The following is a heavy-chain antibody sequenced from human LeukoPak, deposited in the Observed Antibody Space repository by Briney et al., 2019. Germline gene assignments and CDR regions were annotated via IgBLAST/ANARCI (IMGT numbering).Heavy chain of an antibody. D-gene: IGHD6-13*01. V-gene: IGHV4-34*01. CDR3: ARGGRDSYSSSWYVLDY. J-gene: IGHJ4*02. CDR1: GGSFSGYY. Sequence: TSETLSLTCAVYGGSFSGYYWSWVRQPPGKGLEWLGEINHSGSTNYNPSLKSRATISVDTSKNQFSLKLSSVTAADTAVYYCARGGRDSYSSSWYVLDYWGQGTLVTVSS. CDR2: INHSGST.